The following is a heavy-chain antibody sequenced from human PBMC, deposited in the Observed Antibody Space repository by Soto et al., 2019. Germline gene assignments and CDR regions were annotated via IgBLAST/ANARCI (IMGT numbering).Heavy chain of an antibody. Sequence: GASVKVSCKASGYTFTSYGISWVRQAPGQGLEWMGWISAYNGNTNYAQKLQGRVTMTTDTSTSTAYMELRSLRSEDTSVYYCASAPDYYYYGMDVWGQGTTVTVSS. CDR1: GYTFTSYG. CDR2: ISAYNGNT. V-gene: IGHV1-18*01. J-gene: IGHJ6*02. CDR3: ASAPDYYYYGMDV.